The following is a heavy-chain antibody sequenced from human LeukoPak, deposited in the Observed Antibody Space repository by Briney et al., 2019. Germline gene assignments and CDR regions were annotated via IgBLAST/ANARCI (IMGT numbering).Heavy chain of an antibody. Sequence: PSETLSLTCAVSGYSISSGYYWGWIRQPPGKGLEWIGSIYHSGSTYYNPSLKSRVTISVDTYKNQFSLKLSSVTAADTAVYYCATPHGYNYGLDYWGQGTLVSVSS. D-gene: IGHD5-18*01. CDR1: GYSISSGYY. CDR3: ATPHGYNYGLDY. V-gene: IGHV4-38-2*01. J-gene: IGHJ4*02. CDR2: IYHSGST.